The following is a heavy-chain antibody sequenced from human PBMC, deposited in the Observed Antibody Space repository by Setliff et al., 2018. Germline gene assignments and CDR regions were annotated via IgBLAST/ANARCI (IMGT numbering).Heavy chain of an antibody. CDR1: GYRFSSYW. J-gene: IGHJ4*02. D-gene: IGHD2-15*01. V-gene: IGHV5-51*01. Sequence: GESLKISCKGSGYRFSSYWIGWVRQMPGKGLEWIGIIFPVDSDTRYSPSFQGQVTISADKSISTAYVQWRSLKASDTAMYYCARVGTAGGYYFDFWGQGALVTVSS. CDR2: IFPVDSDT. CDR3: ARVGTAGGYYFDF.